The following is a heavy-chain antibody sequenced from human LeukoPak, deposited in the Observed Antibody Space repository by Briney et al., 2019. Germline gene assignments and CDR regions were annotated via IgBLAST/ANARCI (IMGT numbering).Heavy chain of an antibody. J-gene: IGHJ4*02. V-gene: IGHV3-64D*06. CDR3: VKDRQFILTGFDY. D-gene: IGHD3-9*01. CDR1: GFTFSSYA. CDR2: ISSNGGST. Sequence: PGGSLRLSCPASGFTFSSYAMHWVRQAPGKGLEYVSAISSNGGSTYYADSVKGRFTISRDNSKNTLYLQMSSLRAEDTAVYYCVKDRQFILTGFDYWGQGTLVTVSS.